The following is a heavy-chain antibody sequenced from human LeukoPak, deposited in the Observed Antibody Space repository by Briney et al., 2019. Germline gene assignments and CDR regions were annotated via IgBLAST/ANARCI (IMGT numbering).Heavy chain of an antibody. CDR3: ARGSWGDSSGFDY. D-gene: IGHD3-22*01. CDR1: GFTFSSYA. V-gene: IGHV3-30-3*01. Sequence: GGSLRLSCAASGFTFSSYAMHWVRQAPGKGLEWVAVISYDGSNEYYADSVKGRFTISRDNSKNTLYLQMNSLRVEDTAVYYCARGSWGDSSGFDYWGQGTLVTVSS. CDR2: ISYDGSNE. J-gene: IGHJ4*02.